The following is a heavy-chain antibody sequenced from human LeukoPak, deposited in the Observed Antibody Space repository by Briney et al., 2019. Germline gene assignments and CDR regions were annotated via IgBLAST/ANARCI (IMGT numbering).Heavy chain of an antibody. CDR2: ISAYNGNT. CDR3: ARDHSSSWYYYYYMDV. V-gene: IGHV1-18*01. D-gene: IGHD6-13*01. Sequence: ASVKVSCKASGYTFTSCGISWVRQAPGQGLEWMGWISAYNGNTNYAQKLQGRVTMTTDTSTSTAYMELRSLRSDDTAVYYRARDHSSSWYYYYYMDVWGKGTTVTVSS. J-gene: IGHJ6*03. CDR1: GYTFTSCG.